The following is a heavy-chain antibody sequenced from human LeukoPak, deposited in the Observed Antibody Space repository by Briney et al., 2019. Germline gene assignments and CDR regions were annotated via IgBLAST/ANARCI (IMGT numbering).Heavy chain of an antibody. J-gene: IGHJ3*02. Sequence: SVKVSCKASGGTFSSYAISWVRQAPGQGLEWMGRIIPILGIANYAQKFQGRVTITADKSTSTAYMELSSLRSEDTAVYYCARGTSTTGYSSSWSPFDIWGQGTMVTVSS. CDR3: ARGTSTTGYSSSWSPFDI. CDR2: IIPILGIA. D-gene: IGHD6-13*01. V-gene: IGHV1-69*04. CDR1: GGTFSSYA.